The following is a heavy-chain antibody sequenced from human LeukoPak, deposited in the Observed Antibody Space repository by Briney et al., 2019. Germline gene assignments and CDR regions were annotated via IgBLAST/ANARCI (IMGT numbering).Heavy chain of an antibody. Sequence: GASVKVSCKASGYTFTGYYIHWVRQAPGQGLEWMGWINPNSGGTNYAQKFQGRVTMTRDTSISTAYMELSRLRSDDTAVYYCASLRSVDTAMVTFAFDIWGQGTMVTVSS. J-gene: IGHJ3*02. CDR3: ASLRSVDTAMVTFAFDI. CDR1: GYTFTGYY. CDR2: INPNSGGT. D-gene: IGHD5-18*01. V-gene: IGHV1-2*02.